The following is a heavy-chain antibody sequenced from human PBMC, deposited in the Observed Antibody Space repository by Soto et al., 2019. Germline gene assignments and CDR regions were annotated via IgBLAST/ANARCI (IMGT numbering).Heavy chain of an antibody. CDR1: GFTFDDDG. CDR2: INWNGASG. J-gene: IGHJ4*02. CDR3: VKEKSLEVRAPAPFDS. V-gene: IGHV3-9*01. D-gene: IGHD3-10*01. Sequence: GGSLRLSCAAPGFTFDDDGMHWVRQAPGKGLEWVSGINWNGASGGYTDSVKGRFTISRDNAKSSLYLQMNSLRPEDTALYYCVKEKSLEVRAPAPFDSWGQGTLVTVSS.